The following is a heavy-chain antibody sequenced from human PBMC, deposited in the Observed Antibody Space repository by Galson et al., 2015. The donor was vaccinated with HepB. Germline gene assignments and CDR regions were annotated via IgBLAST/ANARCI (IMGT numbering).Heavy chain of an antibody. Sequence: SLRLSCAAFGFAFSSHAMHWVRQAPGKGLEWVAVISYDASNKYYGDSVKGRFTISRDNAKNSLYLQMNSLRAEDTAVYYCARDFGTDGIANWFDPWGQGTLVTVSS. D-gene: IGHD6-13*01. CDR1: GFAFSSHA. CDR2: ISYDASNK. CDR3: ARDFGTDGIANWFDP. V-gene: IGHV3-30*03. J-gene: IGHJ5*02.